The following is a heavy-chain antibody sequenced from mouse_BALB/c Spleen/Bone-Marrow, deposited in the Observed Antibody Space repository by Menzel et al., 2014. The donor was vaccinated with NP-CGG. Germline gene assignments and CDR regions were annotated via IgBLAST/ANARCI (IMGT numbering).Heavy chain of an antibody. V-gene: IGHV5-6*01. J-gene: IGHJ2*01. Sequence: EVQLVESGGDLVKPGGSLKLSCAASGFTFSSYGMSWVRQTPDKRLEWVATISSGGSYTYYPDSVKGRFTISRDNAKNTLYLQMSSLKSEDTATYYCARQTYYDYDGYFDYWGQGTTLTVSS. D-gene: IGHD2-4*01. CDR1: GFTFSSYG. CDR2: ISSGGSYT. CDR3: ARQTYYDYDGYFDY.